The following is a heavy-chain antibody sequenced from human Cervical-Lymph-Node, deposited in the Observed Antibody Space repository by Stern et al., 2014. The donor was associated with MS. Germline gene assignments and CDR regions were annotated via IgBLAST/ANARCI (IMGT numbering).Heavy chain of an antibody. CDR1: GYTFTSYW. V-gene: IGHV5-51*01. CDR2: IFPGGSDI. J-gene: IGHJ4*02. CDR3: ARQRYFDY. Sequence: EVHLVESGAEVKKPGESLKISCQASGYTFTSYWIGWVRQMPGKGLEWIAIIFPGGSDIRYSPSFQGQVTISADKSSSTAYLQWNNLKASDTAIYYCARQRYFDYWGQGTLVTVSS.